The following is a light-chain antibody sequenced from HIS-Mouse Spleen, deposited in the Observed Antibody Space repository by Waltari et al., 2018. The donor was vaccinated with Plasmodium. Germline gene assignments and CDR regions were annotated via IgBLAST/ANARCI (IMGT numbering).Light chain of an antibody. V-gene: IGKV3-15*01. CDR1: QRVSSN. CDR2: GAS. Sequence: IVMTQSPATLSVSPGERATLSCSASQRVSSNLAWYQQKPGQAPRLLIYGASTRATGIPARFSGSGSGTEFTLTISSLQSEDFAVYYCQQYNNWPFTFGPGTKVDIK. J-gene: IGKJ3*01. CDR3: QQYNNWPFT.